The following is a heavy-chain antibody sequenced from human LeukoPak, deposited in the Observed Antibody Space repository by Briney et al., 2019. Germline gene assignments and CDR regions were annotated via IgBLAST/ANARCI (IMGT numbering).Heavy chain of an antibody. CDR2: IRYDGSNK. J-gene: IGHJ5*02. D-gene: IGHD6-13*01. CDR3: ARDLYSTAAGGSDP. Sequence: GGSLRLSCVASEFTFSSYGLHWVRQAPGKGLEWVAFIRYDGSNKYYADSVKGRFTISRDNSKNTLYLQMNSLRAEDTAVYYCARDLYSTAAGGSDPWGQGTLVTVSS. CDR1: EFTFSSYG. V-gene: IGHV3-30*02.